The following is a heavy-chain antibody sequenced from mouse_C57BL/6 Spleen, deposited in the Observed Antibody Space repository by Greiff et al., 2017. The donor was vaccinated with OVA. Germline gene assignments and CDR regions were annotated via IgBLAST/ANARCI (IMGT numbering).Heavy chain of an antibody. D-gene: IGHD5-5*01. Sequence: VQLQQPGAELVRPGTSVKLSCKASGYTFTSYWMPWVKQRPGQGLEWIGVIDPSDSYTNYNQKFKGKATLTVDTSSSTAYMQLSSLTSEDSAVYYCARWDYLFAYWGQGTLVTVSA. J-gene: IGHJ3*01. V-gene: IGHV1-59*01. CDR3: ARWDYLFAY. CDR2: IDPSDSYT. CDR1: GYTFTSYW.